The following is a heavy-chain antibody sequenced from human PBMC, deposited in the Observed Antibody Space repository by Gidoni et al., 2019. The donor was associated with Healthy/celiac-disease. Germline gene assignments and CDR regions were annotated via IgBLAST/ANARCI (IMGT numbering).Heavy chain of an antibody. V-gene: IGHV4-59*01. D-gene: IGHD1-26*01. CDR3: ASGRGRDYLVG. J-gene: IGHJ4*02. CDR2: IYYSGSP. Sequence: QLQLQESGTGLVKHSETLSLTCTVSGVSLSSYYWRWIRQPPGKGLEWIGYIYYSGSPNYNPSLKRRVTISIDTSNNQFSMKLSSGTAADTTVYYCASGRGRDYLVGWGKGTLVTVSS. CDR1: GVSLSSYY.